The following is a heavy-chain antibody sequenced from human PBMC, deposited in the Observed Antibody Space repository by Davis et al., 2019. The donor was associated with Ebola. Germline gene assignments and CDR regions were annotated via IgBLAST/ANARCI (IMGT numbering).Heavy chain of an antibody. J-gene: IGHJ4*02. Sequence: MPSETLSLTCTVSCGSISSYYWSWIRQPPGKGLEWIGYIYYSGSTNYNPSLKSRVTISVDTSKNQFSLKLSSVTAADTAVYYCARDIGEIHYWGQGTLVTVSS. D-gene: IGHD3-10*01. CDR1: CGSISSYY. V-gene: IGHV4-59*01. CDR2: IYYSGST. CDR3: ARDIGEIHY.